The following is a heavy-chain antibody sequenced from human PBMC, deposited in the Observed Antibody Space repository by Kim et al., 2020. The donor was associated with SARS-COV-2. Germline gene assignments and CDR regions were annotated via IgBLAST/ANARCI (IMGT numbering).Heavy chain of an antibody. CDR3: ARAMVTFGGIIRVDP. CDR2: VYSSGST. V-gene: IGHV4-39*07. J-gene: IGHJ5*02. Sequence: SETLSLTCTVSGDSISSSSDYWGWIRQPPGKGLEWIGSVYSSGSTYFNPSLKSRLTSSLDKSKNQFSLKLSSVTAADTAVYYCARAMVTFGGIIRVDPWGQGTLVTVSS. CDR1: GDSISSSSDY. D-gene: IGHD3-16*02.